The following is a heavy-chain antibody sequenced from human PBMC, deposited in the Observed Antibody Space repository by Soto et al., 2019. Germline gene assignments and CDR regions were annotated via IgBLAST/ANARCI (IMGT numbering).Heavy chain of an antibody. CDR2: IYTSGST. J-gene: IGHJ6*02. V-gene: IGHV4-4*07. Sequence: PSETLSLTCTVSGGSISSYYWSWIRQPAGKGLEWIGRIYTSGSTNYNPSLKSRVTMSVDTSKNQFSLKLSSVTAADTAVYYCAREYYYGSGSFLLDYYYYGMDVWGQGTTVTVSS. CDR1: GGSISSYY. D-gene: IGHD3-10*01. CDR3: AREYYYGSGSFLLDYYYYGMDV.